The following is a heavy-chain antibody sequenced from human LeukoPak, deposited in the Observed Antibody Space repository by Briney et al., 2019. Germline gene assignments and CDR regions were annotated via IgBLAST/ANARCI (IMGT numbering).Heavy chain of an antibody. CDR3: ARPPPVYCSGGSCYPYYYYGMDV. CDR2: TSSSSATI. J-gene: IGHJ6*02. D-gene: IGHD2-15*01. Sequence: GGSLRLSCAASGFTFSSYSMNWVRHAPGKGLEWVSYTSSSSATIYYADSVRGRFTISRDNAKNSLYLQMNSLRAEDTAVYYCARPPPVYCSGGSCYPYYYYGMDVWGQGTTVTVSS. CDR1: GFTFSSYS. V-gene: IGHV3-48*01.